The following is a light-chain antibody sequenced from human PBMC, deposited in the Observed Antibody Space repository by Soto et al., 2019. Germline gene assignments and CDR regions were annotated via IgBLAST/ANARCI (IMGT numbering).Light chain of an antibody. CDR2: KVS. CDR1: QSLANSEGNTY. J-gene: IGKJ1*01. V-gene: IGKV2-30*01. Sequence: DVVMTQSPLSLPVTLGLPATLSCRSSQSLANSEGNTYQKWVQQTPGQSPRRPIYKVSNRDTGIPSRFSGSGSGTDFTLKINRVEAEYGEIYYCMQRTFGQGTKVDIK. CDR3: MQRT.